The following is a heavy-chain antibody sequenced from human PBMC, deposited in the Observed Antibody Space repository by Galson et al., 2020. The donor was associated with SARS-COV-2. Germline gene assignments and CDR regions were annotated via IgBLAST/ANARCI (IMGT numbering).Heavy chain of an antibody. J-gene: IGHJ4*01. D-gene: IGHD3-10*01. CDR2: ISYEGSKQ. CDR3: ARGGLLWCREGRSQFAH. Sequence: GGPPRPPCAAPGFTFNNFAMHWVRQAPGKGLEWVAVISYEGSKQYYADPLQGRFTISRDSSRTTLYLEMNSLRTEDTATYYCARGGLLWCREGRSQFAHWGRGTLVTVSS. CDR1: GFTFNNFA. V-gene: IGHV3-30*04.